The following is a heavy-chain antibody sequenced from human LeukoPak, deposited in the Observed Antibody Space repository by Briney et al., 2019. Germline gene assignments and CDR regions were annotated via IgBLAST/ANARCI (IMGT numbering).Heavy chain of an antibody. D-gene: IGHD2-21*02. CDR2: IIPIFGTA. V-gene: IGHV1-69*01. Sequence: SVKVSCKASGGTFSSYAISWVRQAPGQGLEWMGGIIPIFGTANYAQKFHGRFTITADESTSTAYMELSSLRSEDTAVYYCARDFHRGDYGRYWFDPWGQGTLVTVSS. J-gene: IGHJ5*02. CDR1: GGTFSSYA. CDR3: ARDFHRGDYGRYWFDP.